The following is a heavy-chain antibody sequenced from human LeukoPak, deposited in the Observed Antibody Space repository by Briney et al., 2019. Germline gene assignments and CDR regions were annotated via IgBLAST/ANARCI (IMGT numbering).Heavy chain of an antibody. CDR1: GVSISSYY. V-gene: IGHV4-4*07. D-gene: IGHD1-26*01. J-gene: IGHJ3*02. Sequence: PSETLSLTCTVSGVSISSYYWSWIRQPAGKGLEWIGRIYTSGSTNYNPSLKSRVTMSVDTSKNQFSLKLSSVTAADTAVYYCARVPGSGSYLAFDIWGQGTMVTVSS. CDR2: IYTSGST. CDR3: ARVPGSGSYLAFDI.